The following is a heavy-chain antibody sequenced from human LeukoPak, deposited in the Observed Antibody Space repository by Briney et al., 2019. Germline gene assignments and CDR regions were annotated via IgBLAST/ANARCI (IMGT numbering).Heavy chain of an antibody. V-gene: IGHV3-11*06. D-gene: IGHD4-17*01. CDR1: GFIFSDYY. J-gene: IGHJ4*02. CDR2: ISSSSSYI. CDR3: ARVSYGDSGYFDY. Sequence: PGGSLRLSCPASGFIFSDYYMSWIRQAPGKGLEWVSYISSSSSYINYADSVKGRFTISTDNAKKSLYLQMNSLRAEDTAVYYCARVSYGDSGYFDYWGQGTLVTVSS.